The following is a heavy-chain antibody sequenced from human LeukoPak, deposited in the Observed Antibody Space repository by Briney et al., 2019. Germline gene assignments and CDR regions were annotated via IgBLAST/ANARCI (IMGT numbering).Heavy chain of an antibody. CDR2: ISSSSSYI. V-gene: IGHV3-21*01. J-gene: IGHJ4*02. Sequence: GGSLRLSCAASGFTFSSYSMNWVRQAAGKGLEWVSSISSSSSYIYYADSVKGRITISRDNAKNSLYLQMNSLRAEDTALYYCARSYDSSGYFDYWGQATLVTVSS. D-gene: IGHD3-22*01. CDR1: GFTFSSYS. CDR3: ARSYDSSGYFDY.